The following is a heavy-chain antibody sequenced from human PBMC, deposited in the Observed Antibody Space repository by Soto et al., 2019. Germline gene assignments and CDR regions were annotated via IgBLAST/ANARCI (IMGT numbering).Heavy chain of an antibody. J-gene: IGHJ4*02. CDR3: ARLQAAAGDNDLTFDY. CDR2: IDPSDSYV. D-gene: IGHD6-13*01. V-gene: IGHV5-10-1*01. CDR1: GYSFTSNW. Sequence: GESLKISCKGSGYSFTSNWISWVRQMPGKGLEWMGRIDPSDSYVNYSPSFQGHVTISADKSTSTAFLQWNTLKASDTAIYYCARLQAAAGDNDLTFDYWGQGTLVTVSS.